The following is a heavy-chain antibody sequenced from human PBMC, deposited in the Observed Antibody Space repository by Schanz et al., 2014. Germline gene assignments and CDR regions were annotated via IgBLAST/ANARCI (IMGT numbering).Heavy chain of an antibody. J-gene: IGHJ6*03. Sequence: QVQLVQSGAEVKKPGSSVKVSCKASGGTFSSYSISWVRQAPGQGLEWMGRIIPILGIANYAQKFQGRVTNTADKSMSTAYMDLSSLRPEDTAVYYCARLGTGMAVAGSVIDSYYYYMDVWGEGTTVTVSS. CDR3: ARLGTGMAVAGSVIDSYYYYMDV. V-gene: IGHV1-69*02. CDR1: GGTFSSYS. CDR2: IIPILGIA. D-gene: IGHD6-19*01.